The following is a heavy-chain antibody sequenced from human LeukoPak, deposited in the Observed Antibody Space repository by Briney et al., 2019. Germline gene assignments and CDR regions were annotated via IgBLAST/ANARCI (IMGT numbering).Heavy chain of an antibody. D-gene: IGHD6-19*01. J-gene: IGHJ4*02. V-gene: IGHV3-53*01. CDR2: IYSGGST. Sequence: PGGSLRLSCAAPGVTVSSNYMSWVRQAPGKGLEWVSVIYSGGSTYYSDSVKGRFTISRDNSKNTLYLQMNSLRADDTAVYYCARVTSSGWYTLDYWGQGTLVTVSS. CDR3: ARVTSSGWYTLDY. CDR1: GVTVSSNY.